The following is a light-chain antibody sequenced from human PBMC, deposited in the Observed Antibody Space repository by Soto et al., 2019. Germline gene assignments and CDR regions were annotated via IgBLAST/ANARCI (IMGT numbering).Light chain of an antibody. Sequence: DIQMTQSPSTLSPSVGDRVTITCRASQNIASWLAWYQQKPGKAPKLLIYAGSTVESGVPSRFSGSGSGTEFTLTITNLQPDDFATYDCLQYNSFFATFGKVTRLETK. CDR2: AGS. J-gene: IGKJ5*01. V-gene: IGKV1-5*01. CDR3: LQYNSFFAT. CDR1: QNIASW.